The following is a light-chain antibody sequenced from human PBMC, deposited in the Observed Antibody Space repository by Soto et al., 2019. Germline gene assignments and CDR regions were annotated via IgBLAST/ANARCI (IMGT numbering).Light chain of an antibody. CDR2: DTS. Sequence: DLQLTQSPSSLSASVGDRVTITCQASQDISDYLNWYQQKPGKAPKLLIYDTSNLQTGVPSRFSGSGSGTDFTFTISSLQPEDMATYYCQQYDNLPLTFGPGTKVDIK. CDR1: QDISDY. CDR3: QQYDNLPLT. J-gene: IGKJ3*01. V-gene: IGKV1-33*01.